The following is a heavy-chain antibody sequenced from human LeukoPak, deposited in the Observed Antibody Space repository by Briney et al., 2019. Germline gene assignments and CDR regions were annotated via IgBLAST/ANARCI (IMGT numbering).Heavy chain of an antibody. V-gene: IGHV1-69*15. CDR3: ARDKGHYFGSKTYYNDFFDY. CDR2: IIPIFGTA. D-gene: IGHD3-10*01. CDR1: GGTFSNYA. Sequence: SVKVSCKTSGGTFSNYAISWVRQAPGQGLEWMGRIIPIFGTANYAQKFQGRVTIIADQSSSTAYMELSSLRSEDTAMYYCARDKGHYFGSKTYYNDFFDYWGQGTLVTVSS. J-gene: IGHJ4*02.